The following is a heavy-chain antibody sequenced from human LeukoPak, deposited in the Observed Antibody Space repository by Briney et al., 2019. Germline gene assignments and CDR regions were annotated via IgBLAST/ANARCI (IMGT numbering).Heavy chain of an antibody. CDR1: GFTFSSYS. V-gene: IGHV3-21*01. Sequence: PGGSLRLSCAASGFTFSSYSMNWVRQAPGKGLEWVSSISSSSSYIYYADSVKGRFTISRDNSKNTLYLQMNSLRAEDTAVYYCARPHGGYGRYFDYWGQGTLVTVSS. D-gene: IGHD5-12*01. CDR2: ISSSSSYI. J-gene: IGHJ4*02. CDR3: ARPHGGYGRYFDY.